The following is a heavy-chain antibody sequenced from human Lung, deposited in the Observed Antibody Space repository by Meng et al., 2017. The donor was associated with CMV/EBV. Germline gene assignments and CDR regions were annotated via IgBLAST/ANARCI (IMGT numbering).Heavy chain of an antibody. D-gene: IGHD2-2*01. CDR1: GYTFPDYG. V-gene: IGHV1-18*01. CDR2: ISAYNGDT. J-gene: IGHJ5*02. CDR3: SRDLQYCGSTSCYDDCFDP. Sequence: ASVXVSXKASGYTFPDYGISWVRQAPGQGLEWMGWISAYNGDTNYARNLRGRVTMTTDTSTTTAYMELRSLRSDDTAVYYCSRDLQYCGSTSCYDDCFDPXGQGXMVTASS.